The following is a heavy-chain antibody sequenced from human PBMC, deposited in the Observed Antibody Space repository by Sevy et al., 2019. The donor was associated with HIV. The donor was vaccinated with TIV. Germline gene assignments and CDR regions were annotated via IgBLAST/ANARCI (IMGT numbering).Heavy chain of an antibody. CDR2: ISYDGSNK. J-gene: IGHJ4*02. Sequence: GGSLRLSCAASGFTFSSYAMHWVRQAPGKGLEWVAVISYDGSNKYYADSVKGRFTISRDNSKNTLYLQMNSLRAEYTAVYYCARETNIAVAAHGDYWGQGTLVTVSS. CDR1: GFTFSSYA. CDR3: ARETNIAVAAHGDY. V-gene: IGHV3-30-3*01. D-gene: IGHD6-19*01.